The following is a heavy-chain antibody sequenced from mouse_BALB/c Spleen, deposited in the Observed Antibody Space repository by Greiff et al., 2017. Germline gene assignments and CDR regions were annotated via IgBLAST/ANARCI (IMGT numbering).Heavy chain of an antibody. V-gene: IGHV5-6-4*01. CDR1: GFTFSSYT. CDR2: ISSGGSYT. CDR3: TRDRGLPGYFDV. J-gene: IGHJ1*01. D-gene: IGHD2-4*01. Sequence: DVMLVESGGGLVKPGGSLKLSCAASGFTFSSYTMSWVRQTPEKRLEWVATISSGGSYTYYPDSVKGRFTISRDNAKNTLYLQMSSLKSEDTAMYYCTRDRGLPGYFDVWGAGTTVTVSS.